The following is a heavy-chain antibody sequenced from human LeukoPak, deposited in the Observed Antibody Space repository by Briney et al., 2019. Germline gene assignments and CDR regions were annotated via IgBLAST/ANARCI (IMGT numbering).Heavy chain of an antibody. CDR3: AREGGPYRPLDY. CDR1: GGSITSTNY. J-gene: IGHJ4*02. CDR2: VNPQGST. Sequence: SGTLSLTCGVSGGSITSTNYWTWVRQPPGKGLGWIGEVNPQGSTNYNPSLMGRVAISVDMSENHISLQLTSVTAADTAVYYCAREGGPYRPLDYSGQGTLVTVSS. V-gene: IGHV4-4*02.